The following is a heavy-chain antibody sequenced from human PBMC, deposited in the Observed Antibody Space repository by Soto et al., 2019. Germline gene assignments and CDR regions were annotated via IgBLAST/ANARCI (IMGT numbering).Heavy chain of an antibody. V-gene: IGHV1-18*04. Sequence: ASVKVSCKASGYTFTIYGISWVRQAPGQGLEWMGLISAYNGNTNYAQKLQGRVTMTTDTSTSTAYMELRSLRSDHTAVYYCARAVVVVVAAPLKHPNWFDHWGQGTLVTVSS. CDR3: ARAVVVVVAAPLKHPNWFDH. CDR1: GYTFTIYG. CDR2: ISAYNGNT. J-gene: IGHJ5*02. D-gene: IGHD2-15*01.